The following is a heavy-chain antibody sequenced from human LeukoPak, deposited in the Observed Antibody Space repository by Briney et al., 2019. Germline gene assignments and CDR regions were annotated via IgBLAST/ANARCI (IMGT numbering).Heavy chain of an antibody. CDR2: INEDVSEK. D-gene: IGHD3-10*01. Sequence: GGSLRLSCAASGFTLGSYWMSWVRQAPGKGLEWVANINEDVSEKYYVDSVKGRFTISRDNAKNSLYLQMNSLRAEDTAVYYCASLLYGSGSPFDPWGQGTLVTVSS. J-gene: IGHJ5*02. CDR1: GFTLGSYW. V-gene: IGHV3-7*03. CDR3: ASLLYGSGSPFDP.